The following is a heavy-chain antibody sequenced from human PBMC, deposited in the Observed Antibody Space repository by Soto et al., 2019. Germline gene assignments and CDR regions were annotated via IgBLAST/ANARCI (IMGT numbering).Heavy chain of an antibody. D-gene: IGHD2-2*02. Sequence: QVQLQESGPGLVKPSQTLSLTCTVSGGSISSGGYYWSWIRQHPGKGLEWIGYIYYSGSTYYNPSLKSRVTISVDTSKNQFSQKMSYGTAADTAVYYCARDRYCSSTSCYRSNAFDIWGQGTMVTVSS. CDR2: IYYSGST. CDR1: GGSISSGGYY. CDR3: ARDRYCSSTSCYRSNAFDI. V-gene: IGHV4-31*03. J-gene: IGHJ3*02.